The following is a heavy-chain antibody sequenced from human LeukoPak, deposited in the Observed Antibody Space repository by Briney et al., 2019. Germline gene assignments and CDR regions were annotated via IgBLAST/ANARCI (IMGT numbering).Heavy chain of an antibody. Sequence: PGGSLRLSCTASGFTFGDYAMSWVRQAPGKGLEWVGFIRSKAYGGTTEYAASVKGRFTISRDDSKSIAYLQMNSLKTEDTAVYYCTSENDALRFLEWLLPTDYWGQGTLVTVSS. J-gene: IGHJ4*02. CDR2: IRSKAYGGTT. CDR3: TSENDALRFLEWLLPTDY. CDR1: GFTFGDYA. V-gene: IGHV3-49*04. D-gene: IGHD3-3*01.